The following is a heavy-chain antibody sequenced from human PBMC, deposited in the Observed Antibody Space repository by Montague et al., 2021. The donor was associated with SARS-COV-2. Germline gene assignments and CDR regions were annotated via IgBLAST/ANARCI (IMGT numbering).Heavy chain of an antibody. CDR3: ARDYRLNYDFWGVDY. V-gene: IGHV3-21*01. Sequence: SLRLSCAASGFPFSSYTMNRVRQAPGKGLEWVSCIGSTTTYIHYADSVKGQFTISRDNAKNSLYLQMNSLRAEDTAVYFCARDYRLNYDFWGVDYWGQGTLVTVSS. D-gene: IGHD3/OR15-3a*01. CDR2: IGSTTTYI. CDR1: GFPFSSYT. J-gene: IGHJ4*02.